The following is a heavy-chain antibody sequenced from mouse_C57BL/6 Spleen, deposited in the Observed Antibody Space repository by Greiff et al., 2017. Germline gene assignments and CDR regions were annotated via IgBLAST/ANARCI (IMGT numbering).Heavy chain of an antibody. CDR1: GFTFSSYT. J-gene: IGHJ2*01. CDR2: ISGGGGNT. V-gene: IGHV5-9*01. Sequence: EVKLMESGGGLVKPGGSLKLSCAASGFTFSSYTMSWVRQTPEKRLEWVATISGGGGNTYYPDSVKGRFTISRDNAKNALYLQMSSLRSEDTALYDCARNYGSSPFDYWGQGTTRTVSS. CDR3: ARNYGSSPFDY. D-gene: IGHD1-1*01.